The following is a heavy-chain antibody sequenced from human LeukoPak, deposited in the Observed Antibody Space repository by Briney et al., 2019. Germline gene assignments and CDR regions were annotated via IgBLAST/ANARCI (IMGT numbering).Heavy chain of an antibody. D-gene: IGHD2-2*01. CDR2: IIPILGIA. V-gene: IGHV1-69*04. CDR1: GGTFSSYA. CDR3: ARDLKDIVVVPAAMKEDWYFDL. Sequence: GSSVKVSCKASGGTFSSYAISWVRQAPGQGLEWMGRIIPILGIANYAQKFQGRVTITADKSTGTAYMELSSLRSEDTAVYYCARDLKDIVVVPAAMKEDWYFDLWGRGTLVTVSS. J-gene: IGHJ2*01.